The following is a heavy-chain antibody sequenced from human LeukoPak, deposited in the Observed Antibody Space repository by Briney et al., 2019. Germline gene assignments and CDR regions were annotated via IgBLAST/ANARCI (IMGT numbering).Heavy chain of an antibody. CDR2: IIPIFGTA. CDR3: AMYDRYCSSTSCYPEYFQH. D-gene: IGHD2-2*01. V-gene: IGHV1-69*13. Sequence: GASVKVSCKASGGTFSSYAISWVRQAPGQGLEWMGGIIPIFGTANYAQKFQGRVTIIADESTSTAYMELSSLRSEDTAVYYCAMYDRYCSSTSCYPEYFQHWGQGTLVTVSS. CDR1: GGTFSSYA. J-gene: IGHJ1*01.